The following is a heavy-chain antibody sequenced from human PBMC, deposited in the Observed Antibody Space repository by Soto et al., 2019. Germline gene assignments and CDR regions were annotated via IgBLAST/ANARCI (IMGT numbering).Heavy chain of an antibody. V-gene: IGHV1-69*13. Sequence: ASVKVSCKASGGTFTNYAFSWVRQAPGQGLEWMGGIIPIFGTPDYAQKFQGRVTITADESTRTASMELSSLRSDDTAVYYCARGDSTDCSNGVCSFFYNHDMDVWGQGTTVTVSS. CDR3: ARGDSTDCSNGVCSFFYNHDMDV. CDR1: GGTFTNYA. D-gene: IGHD2-8*01. CDR2: IIPIFGTP. J-gene: IGHJ6*02.